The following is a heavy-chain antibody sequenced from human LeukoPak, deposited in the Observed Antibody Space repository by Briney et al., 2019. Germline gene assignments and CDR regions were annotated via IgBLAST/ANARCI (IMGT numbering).Heavy chain of an antibody. D-gene: IGHD3-10*01. CDR2: IKQDGSEK. Sequence: GGSLRLSCAASGFTFSSYWMSWVRQAPGKGLEWVANIKQDGSEKYYVDSVKGRFTISRDNAKNPLYLQMNSLRAEDTAVYYCARTKGRGYYGSGIIVWGQGTLVTVSS. J-gene: IGHJ4*02. CDR1: GFTFSSYW. CDR3: ARTKGRGYYGSGIIV. V-gene: IGHV3-7*01.